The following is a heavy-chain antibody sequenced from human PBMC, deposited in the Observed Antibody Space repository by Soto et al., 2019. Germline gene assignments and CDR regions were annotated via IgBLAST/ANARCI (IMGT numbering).Heavy chain of an antibody. CDR2: IKSKTDGGTT. V-gene: IGHV3-15*01. CDR3: NTDLVEYSSSYYYYYMDV. Sequence: GGSLRLSCAASGFTFSNAWMSWVRQAPGKGLEWVGRIKSKTDGGTTDYAAPVKGRFTISRDDSKNTLYLQMNSLKTEDTAVYYCNTDLVEYSSSYYYYYMDVWGKGTTVTVSS. D-gene: IGHD6-6*01. CDR1: GFTFSNAW. J-gene: IGHJ6*03.